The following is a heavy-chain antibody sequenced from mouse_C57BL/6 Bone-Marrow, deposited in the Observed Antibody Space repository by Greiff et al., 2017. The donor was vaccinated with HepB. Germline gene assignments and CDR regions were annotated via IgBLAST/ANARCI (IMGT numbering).Heavy chain of an antibody. CDR3: ARWLLYYGSRPWYFDV. CDR1: GYTFTGYW. Sequence: QVQLQQSGAELMKPGASVKLSCKATGYTFTGYWIEWVKQRPGHGLEWIGEILPGSGSTNYTEKFKGKATFTADTSSNTAYMQLSSLTTEDSAVYYCARWLLYYGSRPWYFDVWGTGTTVTVSS. CDR2: ILPGSGST. V-gene: IGHV1-9*01. J-gene: IGHJ1*03. D-gene: IGHD1-1*01.